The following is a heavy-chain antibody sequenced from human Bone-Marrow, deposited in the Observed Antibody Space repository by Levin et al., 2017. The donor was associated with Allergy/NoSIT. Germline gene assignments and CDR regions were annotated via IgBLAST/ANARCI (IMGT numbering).Heavy chain of an antibody. Sequence: RGSLRLSCAASGFTVSNNYMRWVRQAPGKGLEWVSLIYSGGTTYYADSVKGRFTISRDNSKNTVYLQMNSLRAEDTAVYYCARNRHCIGGRCYSVWGQGTLVTVSS. V-gene: IGHV3-53*01. CDR3: ARNRHCIGGRCYSV. D-gene: IGHD2-15*01. CDR2: IYSGGTT. J-gene: IGHJ4*02. CDR1: GFTVSNNY.